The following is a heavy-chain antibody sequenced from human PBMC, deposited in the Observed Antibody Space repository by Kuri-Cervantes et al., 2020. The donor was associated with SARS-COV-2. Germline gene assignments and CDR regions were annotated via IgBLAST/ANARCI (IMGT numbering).Heavy chain of an antibody. CDR1: GYTFTSYG. V-gene: IGHV1-3*01. D-gene: IGHD3-22*01. CDR2: INAGNGNT. Sequence: ASVKVSCKASGYTFTSYGISWVRQAPGQRLEWMGWINAGNGNTKYSQKFQGRVTITRDTSASTAYMELSSLRSEDTAVYYCARGPQLEPDSSGYYYFDYWGQGTLVTVSS. J-gene: IGHJ4*02. CDR3: ARGPQLEPDSSGYYYFDY.